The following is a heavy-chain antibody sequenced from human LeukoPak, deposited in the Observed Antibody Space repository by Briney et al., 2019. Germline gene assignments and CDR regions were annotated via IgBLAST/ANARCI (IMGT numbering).Heavy chain of an antibody. J-gene: IGHJ5*02. Sequence: GGSLRLSCAASGFTFSNYAMSWVRQAPGKGLEWVSTISNSGDATYYADSVKGRFTISRDNSKNTLYLQMNSLRAEDTAVYYCAKDTPYDFWSGYYTQTNWFDPWGQGTLVTVSS. CDR1: GFTFSNYA. V-gene: IGHV3-23*01. CDR3: AKDTPYDFWSGYYTQTNWFDP. D-gene: IGHD3-3*01. CDR2: ISNSGDAT.